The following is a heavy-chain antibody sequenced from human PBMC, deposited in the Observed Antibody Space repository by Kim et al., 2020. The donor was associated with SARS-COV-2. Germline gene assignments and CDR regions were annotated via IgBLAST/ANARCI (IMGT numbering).Heavy chain of an antibody. CDR1: GFTFSSYS. Sequence: GGSLRLSCAASGFTFSSYSMNWVRQAPGKGLEWVSSISSSSSYIYYADSVKGRFTISRDNAKNSLYLQMNSLRAEDTAVYYCARASDHPPPRPYYGSGSPRVYYYYYYMDVWGKGTTVTVSS. J-gene: IGHJ6*03. V-gene: IGHV3-21*01. CDR3: ARASDHPPPRPYYGSGSPRVYYYYYYMDV. CDR2: ISSSSSYI. D-gene: IGHD3-10*01.